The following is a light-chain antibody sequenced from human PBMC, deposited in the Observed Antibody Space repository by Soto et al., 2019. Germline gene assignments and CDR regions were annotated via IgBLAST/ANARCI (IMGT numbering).Light chain of an antibody. CDR2: KAS. Sequence: DTQMTQSPSTLSASVGDRVTITCRASQSISSWLAWYRQKPGKASNLLIFKASTLESGVPSRFRGSGSGTEFTLTISSLQPDDFATYYCQQYNSYPWSLGQRTKVEIK. J-gene: IGKJ1*01. CDR1: QSISSW. V-gene: IGKV1-5*03. CDR3: QQYNSYPWS.